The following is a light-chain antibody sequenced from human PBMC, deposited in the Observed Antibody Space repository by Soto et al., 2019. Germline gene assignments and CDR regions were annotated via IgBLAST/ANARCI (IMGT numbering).Light chain of an antibody. CDR1: RSVSSTY. CDR3: QQYGSSPIT. CDR2: GAS. V-gene: IGKV3-20*01. Sequence: EIVLTQSPGTLSLSPGERATLSCRASRSVSSTYLAWYQQKPGQAPRLLIYGASTRATGIPDIFSGSGSGTDFTLTISRLEPEDFAVYYCQQYGSSPITFGQGTRLEIK. J-gene: IGKJ5*01.